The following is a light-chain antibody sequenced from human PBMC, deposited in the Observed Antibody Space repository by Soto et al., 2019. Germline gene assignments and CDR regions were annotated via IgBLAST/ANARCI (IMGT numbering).Light chain of an antibody. CDR1: SSDVGAYNF. CDR3: CSYAGSYSYV. V-gene: IGLV2-14*01. J-gene: IGLJ1*01. Sequence: QPASVSGAPGQSITISCNGTSSDVGAYNFFSWYQQHPGKAPKLMIYEVSNRPSGVSNRFSGSKAGNTAFLTISGLQDEDAADYYCCSYAGSYSYVFGTGTKVTVL. CDR2: EVS.